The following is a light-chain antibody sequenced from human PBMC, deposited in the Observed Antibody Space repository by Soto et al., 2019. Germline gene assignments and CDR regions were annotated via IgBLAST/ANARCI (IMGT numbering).Light chain of an antibody. CDR3: QQYNNWPSWT. CDR1: QSVSSY. CDR2: GAS. Sequence: EFVLTQSPGTLSLSPGERATLSCRASQSVSSYSAWYQQKPGQAPSLLIYGASTRATGIPARFSGSGSGTEFTLTISSLQSEDFAVYYCQQYNNWPSWTFGQGTKVDI. J-gene: IGKJ1*01. V-gene: IGKV3-15*01.